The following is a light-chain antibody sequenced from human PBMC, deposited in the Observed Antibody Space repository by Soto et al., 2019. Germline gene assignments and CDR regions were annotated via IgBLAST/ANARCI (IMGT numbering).Light chain of an antibody. J-gene: IGLJ1*01. CDR3: VSYTTRASYV. CDR1: SSDVGNYVF. Sequence: QSVLTQPASVSESPGQSITISCTGTSSDVGNYVFVSWYRQHPGKAPKLMIYDINNRPSGVSNRFSGSKSGNTASLTISGLQAEYEADYYCVSYTTRASYVFGTGTSSPS. CDR2: DIN. V-gene: IGLV2-14*01.